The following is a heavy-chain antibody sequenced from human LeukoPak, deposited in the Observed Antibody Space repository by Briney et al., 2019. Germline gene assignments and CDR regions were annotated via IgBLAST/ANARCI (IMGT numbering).Heavy chain of an antibody. V-gene: IGHV3-15*07. CDR1: GFSFSDTY. J-gene: IGHJ4*02. CDR2: IKNKADRGEI. Sequence: GGSLRLSWAASGFSFSDTYINWVRQIPGTGLEWVGLIKNKADRGEIEYAAPVKDRFTISRDDSKNTVYLQMSSLKTEDTAVYYCTTESSGSLPYWGQGTLVTVSS. D-gene: IGHD1-26*01. CDR3: TTESSGSLPY.